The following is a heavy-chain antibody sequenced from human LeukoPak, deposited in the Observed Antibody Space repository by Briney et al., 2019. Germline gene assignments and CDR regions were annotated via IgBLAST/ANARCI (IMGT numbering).Heavy chain of an antibody. D-gene: IGHD6-19*01. CDR3: ARAQGSGWYDY. CDR1: GFTFSSYG. V-gene: IGHV3-13*01. Sequence: GGSLRLSCAASGFTFSSYGMHWVRQATGKGLEWVSGSGTAGDTYYAGSVKGRFTISRENAKNSLYLQMNSLRAGDTAVHYCARAQGSGWYDYWGQGTLVTVSS. J-gene: IGHJ4*02. CDR2: SGTAGDT.